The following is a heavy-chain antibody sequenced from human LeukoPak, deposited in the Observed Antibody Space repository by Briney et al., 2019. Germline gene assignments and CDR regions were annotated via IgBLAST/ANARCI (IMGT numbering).Heavy chain of an antibody. CDR1: GGSISSGDYY. CDR2: IYYPGST. V-gene: IGHV4-30-4*01. J-gene: IGHJ4*02. D-gene: IGHD6-19*01. Sequence: SQTLSLTCTVSGGSISSGDYYWTWIRQPPGKGLEWIGCIYYPGSTYYNPSLKSRVTISIDTSKNQFSLKLSSVSAADTAVYYCASPSDGAGDFWGQGTLVTVSS. CDR3: ASPSDGAGDF.